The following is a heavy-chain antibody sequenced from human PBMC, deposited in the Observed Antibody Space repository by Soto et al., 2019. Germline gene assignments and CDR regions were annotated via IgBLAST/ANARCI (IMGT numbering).Heavy chain of an antibody. J-gene: IGHJ1*01. CDR3: ARAWDF. D-gene: IGHD1-26*01. Sequence: SETLSLTCTVSGVSVSRDYQWIWIRQPPGRGLEWIGHISYSGSPYYHPSLRSRLSISVDTSKNQFSLKVKSVTAADTAVYYCARAWDFWGQGTLVTVSS. CDR1: GVSVSRDYQ. CDR2: ISYSGSP. V-gene: IGHV4-30-4*01.